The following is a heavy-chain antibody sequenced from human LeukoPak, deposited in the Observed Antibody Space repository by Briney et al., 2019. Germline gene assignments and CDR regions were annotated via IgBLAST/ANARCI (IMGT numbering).Heavy chain of an antibody. CDR2: INPSGGST. Sequence: ASVKVSCKASGYTFTSYYMHWVRQAPGQGLEWMGIINPSGGSTSYAQKFQGRVTMTRDTSTSTVYMELSSLRSEDTAACYCARAPRVVRGVILSYGMDVWGQGTTVTVSS. V-gene: IGHV1-46*01. D-gene: IGHD3-10*01. J-gene: IGHJ6*02. CDR1: GYTFTSYY. CDR3: ARAPRVVRGVILSYGMDV.